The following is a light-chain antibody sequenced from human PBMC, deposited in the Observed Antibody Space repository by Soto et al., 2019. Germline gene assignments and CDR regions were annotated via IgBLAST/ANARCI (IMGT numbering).Light chain of an antibody. CDR2: DAS. CDR3: QKRSNWRIN. CDR1: QSVSSY. V-gene: IGKV3-11*01. Sequence: EIVLTQSPATLSLSPGERSTLSCRASQSVSSYLAWYQQKPGQAPRLLIYDASNRATGIPARFSGSGSGTDFTLTISSLEPEDFAVYYCQKRSNWRINFGQGTRLEIK. J-gene: IGKJ5*01.